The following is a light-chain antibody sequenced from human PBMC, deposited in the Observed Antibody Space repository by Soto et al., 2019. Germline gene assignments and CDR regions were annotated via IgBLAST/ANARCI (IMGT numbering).Light chain of an antibody. V-gene: IGKV3-15*01. Sequence: EMVMTQSPATLSVSPGERVTLSCRASQNVNTNLIWYQQKPGQAPRLLIYGASTRATGIPARFRGSGSGTEFTLTISSLQSEDSAVYYCQLSDQGWTFGQGTKVEIK. J-gene: IGKJ1*01. CDR3: QLSDQGWT. CDR1: QNVNTN. CDR2: GAS.